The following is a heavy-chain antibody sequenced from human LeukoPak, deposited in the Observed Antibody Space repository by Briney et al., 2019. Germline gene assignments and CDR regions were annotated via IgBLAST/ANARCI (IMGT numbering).Heavy chain of an antibody. V-gene: IGHV1-69*04. CDR2: IIPILGIA. J-gene: IGHJ4*02. D-gene: IGHD6-13*01. CDR1: GGTFSSYA. CDR3: ARGSQDSSRYDY. Sequence: ASVKVSCKASGGTFSSYAISWVRQAPGQGLEWMGRIIPILGIANYAQKFQGRVTITADKSTSTAYMELSSLRSEDTAVYYCARGSQDSSRYDYWGQGTLVTVSS.